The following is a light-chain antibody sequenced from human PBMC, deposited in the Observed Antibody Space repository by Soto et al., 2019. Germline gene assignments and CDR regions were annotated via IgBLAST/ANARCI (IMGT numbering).Light chain of an antibody. CDR1: QSLLYSSNNKNY. CDR3: QQYYSAPPT. Sequence: DIVMTQSPDSLAVSMGERATINCKSSQSLLYSSNNKNYLAWYQQKPGQPPKLLIYWASTRESGVPDRFSGSESGTDFTLTISSLQAEDVAVYYGQQYYSAPPTFGPGTKVDIK. J-gene: IGKJ3*01. V-gene: IGKV4-1*01. CDR2: WAS.